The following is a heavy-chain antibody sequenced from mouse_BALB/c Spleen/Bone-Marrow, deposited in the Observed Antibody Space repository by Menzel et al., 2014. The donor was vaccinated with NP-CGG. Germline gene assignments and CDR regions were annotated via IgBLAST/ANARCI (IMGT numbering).Heavy chain of an antibody. D-gene: IGHD2-3*01. CDR1: GYTFTSYV. J-gene: IGHJ4*01. Sequence: EVQLQESGPELVKPGASVKMSCKASGYTFTSYVLHWVKQKPGQGLEWIGYINPYNDGTKSSEKFKGKATLTSDKSSSTAYMELSSLTSEDSAVYYCAREDGYYGMDYWGQGTSVTVSS. V-gene: IGHV1-14*01. CDR3: AREDGYYGMDY. CDR2: INPYNDGT.